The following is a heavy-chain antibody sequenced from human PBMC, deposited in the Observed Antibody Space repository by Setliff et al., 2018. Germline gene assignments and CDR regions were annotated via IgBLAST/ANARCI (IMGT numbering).Heavy chain of an antibody. J-gene: IGHJ4*02. Sequence: ASVKVSCKASGYTFSSYAISWVRQAPGQGLEWLGWISVYSGNTDYAQNFQGRVTMTADTSTSTAYTELRSLTSDDTAVYYCARRPRAVYGSGRRNWFLDYWGQGTLVTVSS. CDR3: ARRPRAVYGSGRRNWFLDY. V-gene: IGHV1-18*01. D-gene: IGHD3-10*01. CDR2: ISVYSGNT. CDR1: GYTFSSYA.